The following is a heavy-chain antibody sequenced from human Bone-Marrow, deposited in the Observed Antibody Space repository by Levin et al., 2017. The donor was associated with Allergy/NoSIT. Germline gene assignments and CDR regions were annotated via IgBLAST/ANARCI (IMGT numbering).Heavy chain of an antibody. CDR2: IKEHGSER. J-gene: IGHJ4*02. V-gene: IGHV3-7*01. D-gene: IGHD5-24*01. CDR1: GFTLSSYW. Sequence: GGSLRLSCAASGFTLSSYWMTWVRQAPGKGLEYVANIKEHGSERYYVGSVEGRFTISRDNAKNSLYLQVDSLRAEDTAIYYCARGGGRDAYMLDYWGQGTLVTVSS. CDR3: ARGGGRDAYMLDY.